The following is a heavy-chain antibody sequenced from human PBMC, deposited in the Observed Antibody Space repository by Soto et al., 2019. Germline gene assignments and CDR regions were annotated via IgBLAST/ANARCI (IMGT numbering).Heavy chain of an antibody. Sequence: GGSLRLSCAASGFTFSSYAMSWVRQAPGKGLEWVSAISGSGGSTYHADSVKGRFTISRDNSKNTLYLQMNSLRAEDTAVYYCCEGPIYTVTHPRHFDYWGQGTLVTVSS. CDR1: GFTFSSYA. CDR2: ISGSGGST. CDR3: CEGPIYTVTHPRHFDY. J-gene: IGHJ4*02. D-gene: IGHD4-17*01. V-gene: IGHV3-23*01.